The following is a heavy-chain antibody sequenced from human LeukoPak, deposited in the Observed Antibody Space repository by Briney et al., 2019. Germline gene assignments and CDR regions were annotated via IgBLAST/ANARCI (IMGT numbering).Heavy chain of an antibody. V-gene: IGHV4-34*01. D-gene: IGHD1-1*01. J-gene: IGHJ6*02. CDR3: ARAAHTTYYYYYGMDV. CDR1: GGSFSGYY. Sequence: PSETLSLTCAVYGGSFSGYYWSWIRQPPGKGLEWIGEINHSGSTNYNPSLKSRVTISVDTSKNQFSLKLSSVTAADTAVYYCARAAHTTYYYYYGMDVWGQGTTVTVSS. CDR2: INHSGST.